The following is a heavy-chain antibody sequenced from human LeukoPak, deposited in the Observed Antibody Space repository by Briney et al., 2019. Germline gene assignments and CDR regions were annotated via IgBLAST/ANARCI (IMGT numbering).Heavy chain of an antibody. CDR2: IIPIFGTA. CDR3: ARGGGNDYYYYYYMDV. D-gene: IGHD4-23*01. Sequence: GASVKVSCKASGGTFSSYAISWVRQAPGQGLEWMGGIIPIFGTANYAQKFQGRVTITAGKSTSTAYMELSSLRSEDTAVYYCARGGGNDYYYYYYMDVWGKGTTVTISS. CDR1: GGTFSSYA. V-gene: IGHV1-69*06. J-gene: IGHJ6*03.